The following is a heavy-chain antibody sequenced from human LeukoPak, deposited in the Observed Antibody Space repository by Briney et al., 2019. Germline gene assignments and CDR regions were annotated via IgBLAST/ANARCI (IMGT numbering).Heavy chain of an antibody. Sequence: NPGGSLRLSCAASGSTFNDDYMSWVRQAPGKGLEWVGRIKAKTDGGTIDYAAPVKGRFTISRDDSKNTLYLQMNSLKIEDTAVYYCTTDAGYTSRWYNYWGQGTLVTVSS. CDR2: IKAKTDGGTI. J-gene: IGHJ4*02. CDR3: TTDAGYTSRWYNY. D-gene: IGHD6-13*01. V-gene: IGHV3-15*01. CDR1: GSTFNDDY.